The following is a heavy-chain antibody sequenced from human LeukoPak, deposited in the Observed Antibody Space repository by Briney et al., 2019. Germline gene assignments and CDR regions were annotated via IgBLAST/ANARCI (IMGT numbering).Heavy chain of an antibody. J-gene: IGHJ5*02. CDR1: GFTFSSYW. CDR3: ARGTDGVSSNSRGWFDP. CDR2: IKQDGSEK. Sequence: GGSLRLSCAASGFTFSSYWMSWVRQAPGKGLEWVANIKQDGSEKYYVDSVKGRFTISRDNARNSLYLQMNTLRAEDTAVYSCARGTDGVSSNSRGWFDPWGQGTLVTVSS. D-gene: IGHD2-15*01. V-gene: IGHV3-7*01.